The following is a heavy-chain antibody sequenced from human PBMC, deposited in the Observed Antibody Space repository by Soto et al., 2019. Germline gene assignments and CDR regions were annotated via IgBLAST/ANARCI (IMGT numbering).Heavy chain of an antibody. J-gene: IGHJ3*02. CDR2: IKQDGSEK. D-gene: IGHD6-19*01. Sequence: GGSLRLSCAASGFTFSSYWMSWVRQAPGKGLEWVGNIKQDGSEKYYEDSVKGRFTISRDNAKNSLYLQMNSMRAEDTAVYYCARDLRLGDAFDIWGQGTMVTVSS. CDR3: ARDLRLGDAFDI. V-gene: IGHV3-7*01. CDR1: GFTFSSYW.